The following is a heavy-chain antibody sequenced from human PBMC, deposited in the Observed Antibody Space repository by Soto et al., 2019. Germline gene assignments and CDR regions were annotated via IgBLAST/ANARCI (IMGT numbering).Heavy chain of an antibody. J-gene: IGHJ4*02. Sequence: QVQLVQSGPEVKKPGASVKLSCKASGYSFTTYGISWVRQAPGQGLEWMGWISANSGNTNYAQILQGRVTMITQISSSTAYMELRSLRSDDTAVYYCARLPPFSNSDFVTYYLDSWGQGTLVTVSS. CDR2: ISANSGNT. CDR3: ARLPPFSNSDFVTYYLDS. D-gene: IGHD4-4*01. CDR1: GYSFTTYG. V-gene: IGHV1-18*01.